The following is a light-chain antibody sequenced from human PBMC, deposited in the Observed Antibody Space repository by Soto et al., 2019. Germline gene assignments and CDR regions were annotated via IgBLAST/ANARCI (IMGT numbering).Light chain of an antibody. Sequence: QSALTQPASVSGSPGQSITISCTGTSSDVGGYNYVSWYQQHPGKAPKLMIYDVSNRPSGVSNRFSGSKSGNTASLTISGLQAEYEADYYCSSYTSSSTLVLGGGTKLTLL. V-gene: IGLV2-14*01. CDR3: SSYTSSSTLV. CDR2: DVS. J-gene: IGLJ2*01. CDR1: SSDVGGYNY.